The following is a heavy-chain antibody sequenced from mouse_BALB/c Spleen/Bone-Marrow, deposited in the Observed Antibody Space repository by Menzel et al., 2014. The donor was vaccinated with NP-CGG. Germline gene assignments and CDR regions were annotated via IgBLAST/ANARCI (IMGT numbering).Heavy chain of an antibody. CDR3: KRPLNFFAY. Sequence: VKLMESAAELVKPGASVKISCKASGYTFTDHAIHWVKQKPEQGLEWIGYFSPGNGNIRYNQKFKGKATLTADKSSSTAYMQLNSLTSEDSAVYFCKRPLNFFAYWGQGTLVTVSA. CDR1: GYTFTDHA. D-gene: IGHD1-3*01. J-gene: IGHJ3*01. CDR2: FSPGNGNI. V-gene: IGHV1S53*02.